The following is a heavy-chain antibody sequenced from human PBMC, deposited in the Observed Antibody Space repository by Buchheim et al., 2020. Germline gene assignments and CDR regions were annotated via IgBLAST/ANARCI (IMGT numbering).Heavy chain of an antibody. CDR2: IKQDGSEK. V-gene: IGHV3-7*01. CDR3: AREAVTWIQLWSLAHFDY. J-gene: IGHJ4*02. D-gene: IGHD5-18*01. CDR1: GFTFSSYW. Sequence: EVQLVESGGGLVQPGGSLRLSCAASGFTFSSYWMSWVRQAPGKGLEWVVNIKQDGSEKYYVDSVKGRFTISRDNAKNSLYLQMNSLRAEDTAVYYCAREAVTWIQLWSLAHFDYWGQGTL.